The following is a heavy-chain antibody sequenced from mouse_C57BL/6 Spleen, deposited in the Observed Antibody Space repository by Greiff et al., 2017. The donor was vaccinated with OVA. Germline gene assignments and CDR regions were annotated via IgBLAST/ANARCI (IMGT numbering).Heavy chain of an antibody. D-gene: IGHD2-3*01. J-gene: IGHJ4*01. CDR3: ARREGVLDGSLYAMDY. V-gene: IGHV5-6*01. CDR1: GFTFSSYG. Sequence: EVQVVESGGDLVKPGGSLKLSCAASGFTFSSYGMSWVRQTPDKRLEWVATISSGGSYTYYPDSVKGRFTISRDNAKNTLYLQMSSLKSEDTAMYYCARREGVLDGSLYAMDYWGQGTSVTVSS. CDR2: ISSGGSYT.